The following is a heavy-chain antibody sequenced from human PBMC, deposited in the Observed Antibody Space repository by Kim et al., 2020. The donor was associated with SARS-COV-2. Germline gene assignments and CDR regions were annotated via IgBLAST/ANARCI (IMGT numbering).Heavy chain of an antibody. CDR3: AKSKITMFQGVLYGMDV. CDR1: GFTFDDYA. Sequence: GGSLRLSCAASGFTFDDYAMHWVRQAPGKGLEWVSVISWNSGTIGYADSVKGRFTISRDNAKNSLYLQMNSLRTEDTALYYCAKSKITMFQGVLYGMDV. J-gene: IGHJ6*01. CDR2: ISWNSGTI. V-gene: IGHV3-9*01. D-gene: IGHD3-10*01.